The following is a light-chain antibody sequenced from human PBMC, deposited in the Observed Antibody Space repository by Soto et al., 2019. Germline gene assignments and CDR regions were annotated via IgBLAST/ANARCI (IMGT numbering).Light chain of an antibody. CDR3: QQYNRWPLT. CDR1: QSVSSN. J-gene: IGKJ4*01. V-gene: IGKV3-15*01. CDR2: GAS. Sequence: EIVMTQSPATLSVSPGARAPLSCRASQSVSSNLAWYQQKPGQAPSLLIYGASTRATGTPARFSGSGSGTEFTLTINSLQSEDFAVYYCQQYNRWPLTFGEGTKVDI.